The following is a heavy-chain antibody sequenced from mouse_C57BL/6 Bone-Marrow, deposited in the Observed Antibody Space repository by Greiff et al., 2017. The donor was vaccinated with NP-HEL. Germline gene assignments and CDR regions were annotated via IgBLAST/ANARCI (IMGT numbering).Heavy chain of an antibody. CDR3: ARPSGYGRKVYAMDY. V-gene: IGHV5-12*01. D-gene: IGHD2-2*01. J-gene: IGHJ4*01. CDR1: GFTFSDYY. CDR2: ISNGGGST. Sequence: EVKLMESGGGLVQPGGSLKLSCAASGFTFSDYYMYWVRQTPEKRLEWVAYISNGGGSTYYPDTVKGRFTISRDNAKNTRYLQMSRLKSEDTAMYYCARPSGYGRKVYAMDYWGQGTSVTVSS.